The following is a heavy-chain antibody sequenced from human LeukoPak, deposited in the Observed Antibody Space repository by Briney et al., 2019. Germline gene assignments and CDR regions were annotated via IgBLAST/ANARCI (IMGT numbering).Heavy chain of an antibody. V-gene: IGHV4-61*02. J-gene: IGHJ3*02. CDR3: ARDLVEAVAAIDAFDI. D-gene: IGHD6-19*01. CDR2: IYTSGST. Sequence: SETLSLTCTVSGGSISSGSYYWSWIRQPAGKGLEWIGRIYTSGSTNYNPSLKSRVTISVDKSKNQFSLKLSSVTAADTAVYYCARDLVEAVAAIDAFDIWGQGTMVTVSS. CDR1: GGSISSGSYY.